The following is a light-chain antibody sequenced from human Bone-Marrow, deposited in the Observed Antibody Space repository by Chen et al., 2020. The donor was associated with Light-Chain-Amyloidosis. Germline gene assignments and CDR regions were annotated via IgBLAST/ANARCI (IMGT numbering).Light chain of an antibody. J-gene: IGLJ3*02. CDR1: NIGSTS. V-gene: IGLV3-21*02. Sequence: SYVLTQPSSVSVAPGQTATIACGGNNIGSTSVHWYQQTPGQAPLLVVYDDSDRPSGIPERMAGSNGGHTATLTISRVQAGDEADYCCQVWDRSSDRPVFGGGTKLTVL. CDR2: DDS. CDR3: QVWDRSSDRPV.